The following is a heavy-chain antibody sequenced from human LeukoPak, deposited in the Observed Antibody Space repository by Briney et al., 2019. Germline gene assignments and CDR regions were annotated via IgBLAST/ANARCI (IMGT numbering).Heavy chain of an antibody. Sequence: PGGSLRLSCAASGFTFSSYAMSWVRQAPGKGLEWVSAISGSGGSTYYADSVKGRFTISRDNSKNTLYLQMNSLRADDTAVYYGAKSPPPPSTVVVPLVSWGQGTLVTVSS. CDR2: ISGSGGST. J-gene: IGHJ5*02. CDR1: GFTFSSYA. CDR3: AKSPPPPSTVVVPLVS. D-gene: IGHD2-2*01. V-gene: IGHV3-23*01.